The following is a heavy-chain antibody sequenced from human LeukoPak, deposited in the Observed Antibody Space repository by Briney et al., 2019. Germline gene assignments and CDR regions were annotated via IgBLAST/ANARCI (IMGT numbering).Heavy chain of an antibody. D-gene: IGHD1-26*01. J-gene: IGHJ4*02. Sequence: GGSLRLSCAASGFTFSSYGMHWVRQAPGKGLEWVAFIRYDGSNKYYADSVKGRFTISRDNSKNTLYLQMNSLRAEDTAVYYCAKDAWLGSGSYFDYWGQGTLVTVSS. V-gene: IGHV3-30*02. CDR2: IRYDGSNK. CDR3: AKDAWLGSGSYFDY. CDR1: GFTFSSYG.